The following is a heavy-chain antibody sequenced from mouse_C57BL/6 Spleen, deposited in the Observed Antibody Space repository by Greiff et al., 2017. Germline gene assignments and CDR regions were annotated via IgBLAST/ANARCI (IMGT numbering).Heavy chain of an antibody. CDR2: IYPGDGDT. CDR3: ASYYCGSSPAWFAY. V-gene: IGHV1-82*01. D-gene: IGHD1-1*01. CDR1: GYAFSSSW. J-gene: IGHJ3*01. Sequence: VQLQESGPELVKPGASVKISCKASGYAFSSSWMNWVKQRPGKGLEWIGRIYPGDGDTNYNGKFKGKATLTADKSSSTAYMQLSSLTSEDSAVYFCASYYCGSSPAWFAYWGQGTLVTVSA.